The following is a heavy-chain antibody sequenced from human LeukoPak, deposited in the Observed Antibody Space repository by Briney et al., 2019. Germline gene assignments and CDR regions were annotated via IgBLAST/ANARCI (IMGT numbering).Heavy chain of an antibody. Sequence: GGSLRLSCAASGFTFSSYWMSWVRQAPGKGLEWVSAISGSGGSTYSADSVKGRFTISRDNSKNTVYLQMNSLRAEDTALYYCAKPRGNGWDAFDIWGQGTMVTVSS. CDR1: GFTFSSYW. V-gene: IGHV3-23*01. CDR3: AKPRGNGWDAFDI. D-gene: IGHD3-3*01. J-gene: IGHJ3*02. CDR2: ISGSGGST.